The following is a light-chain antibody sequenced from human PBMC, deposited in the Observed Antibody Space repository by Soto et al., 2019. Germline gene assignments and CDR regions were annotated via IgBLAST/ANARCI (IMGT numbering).Light chain of an antibody. V-gene: IGKV3-15*01. Sequence: EIVLTQSPATLSLSPGERATLSCRASQNVANYLDWYQQKPGQAPRLLIYDASTRAAGVPARFTGSGSETEFTLTISSLQSEDYAVYYCQHYNNWPPYTFGQGTKLEIK. CDR1: QNVANY. CDR3: QHYNNWPPYT. J-gene: IGKJ2*01. CDR2: DAS.